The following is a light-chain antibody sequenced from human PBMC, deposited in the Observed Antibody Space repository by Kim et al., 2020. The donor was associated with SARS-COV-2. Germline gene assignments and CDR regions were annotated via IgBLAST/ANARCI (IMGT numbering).Light chain of an antibody. Sequence: PGKTASIACGGNNIGSKSVPWYQQKPGQAPVLVIYYDSDRPSGIPERFSGSNSGNTATLTISRVEAGDEADYYCQVWDSSSDHWVFGGGTQLTVL. V-gene: IGLV3-21*04. J-gene: IGLJ3*02. CDR2: YDS. CDR1: NIGSKS. CDR3: QVWDSSSDHWV.